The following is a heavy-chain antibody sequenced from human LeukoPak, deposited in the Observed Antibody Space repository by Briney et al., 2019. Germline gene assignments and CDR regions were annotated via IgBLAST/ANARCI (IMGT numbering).Heavy chain of an antibody. CDR3: AREGIVATMFDY. J-gene: IGHJ4*02. Sequence: SQTLSLTCPVSGGSISSGDYYWMWIRQPPGKGLEWIGYIYYSGSTYYNPSLKSRVTISVDTSKNQFSLKLSSVTAADTAVYYCAREGIVATMFDYWGQGTLVTVSS. CDR1: GGSISSGDYY. CDR2: IYYSGST. V-gene: IGHV4-30-4*01. D-gene: IGHD5-12*01.